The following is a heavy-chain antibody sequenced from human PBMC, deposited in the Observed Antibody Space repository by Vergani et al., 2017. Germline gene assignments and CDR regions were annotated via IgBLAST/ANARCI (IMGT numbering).Heavy chain of an antibody. CDR2: ISSSSSTI. CDR1: GFTFSSYS. J-gene: IGHJ6*03. Sequence: EVQLLESGGGLVQPGGSLRLSCAASGFTFSSYSMNWVRQAPGKGLEWVSYISSSSSTIYYADSVKGRFTIPRDNAKNSLYLQMNSLRAEDTAVYYCAREAPLYGGGRGNYMDVWGKGTTVTVSS. D-gene: IGHD4-23*01. V-gene: IGHV3-48*04. CDR3: AREAPLYGGGRGNYMDV.